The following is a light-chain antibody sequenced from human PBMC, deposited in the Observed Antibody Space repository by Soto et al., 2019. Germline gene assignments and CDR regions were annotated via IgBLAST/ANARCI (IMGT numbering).Light chain of an antibody. J-gene: IGLJ2*01. CDR1: SSNIGTNY. Sequence: QSVLTQPPSASGTPGQRATISCSGSSSNIGTNYVYWYQQLPGTAPKLLIYRNNQRPSGVPDRFSGSKSGTSASLAISGLRCEDEADYYCAAWDDSLSGRVFGGGTKLTV. CDR3: AAWDDSLSGRV. CDR2: RNN. V-gene: IGLV1-47*01.